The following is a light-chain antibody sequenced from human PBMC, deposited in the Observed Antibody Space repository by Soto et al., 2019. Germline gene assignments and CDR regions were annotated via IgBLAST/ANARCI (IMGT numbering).Light chain of an antibody. CDR3: QQYHNWPRT. Sequence: ILMTQSQASLSVSPGARASLSWRASQSMGSNLAWYQQKPGQAPRLLIYGASTRATGIPARFSGSGSGTEFTLTITSLQSEDFAVYYCQQYHNWPRTFGQGTNVDIK. V-gene: IGKV3-15*01. CDR2: GAS. CDR1: QSMGSN. J-gene: IGKJ1*01.